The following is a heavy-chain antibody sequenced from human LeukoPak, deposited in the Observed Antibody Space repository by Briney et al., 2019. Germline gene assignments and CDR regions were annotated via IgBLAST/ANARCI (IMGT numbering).Heavy chain of an antibody. CDR1: GYTFTGCY. D-gene: IGHD2-2*01. CDR3: ARAPGVVVPAGFYYYYYGMDV. J-gene: IGHJ6*02. V-gene: IGHV1-2*04. Sequence: ASVKVSCKASGYTFTGCYMHWVRQAPGQGLEWMGWINPNSGGTNYAQKFQGWVTMTRDTSISTAYMELSRLRSDDTAVNYCARAPGVVVPAGFYYYYYGMDVWGQGTTVTVSS. CDR2: INPNSGGT.